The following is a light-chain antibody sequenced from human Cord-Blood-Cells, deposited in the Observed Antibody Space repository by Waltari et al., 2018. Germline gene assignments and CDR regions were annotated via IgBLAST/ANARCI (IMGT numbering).Light chain of an antibody. V-gene: IGKV3-20*01. CDR1: QSVSSSY. CDR3: QQYGSSPPT. J-gene: IGKJ5*01. CDR2: GAS. Sequence: EIVLTQSSGTLSLSPGERATPSCRASQSVSSSYLAWYQQTPGQAPRLLIYGASSRATGIPDRFSGSGSGTDFTLTISRLEPEDFAVYYCQQYGSSPPTFGQGTRLEIK.